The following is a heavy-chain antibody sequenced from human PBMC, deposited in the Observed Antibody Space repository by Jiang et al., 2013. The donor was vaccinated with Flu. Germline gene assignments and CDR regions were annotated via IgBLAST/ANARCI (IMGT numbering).Heavy chain of an antibody. CDR1: GFTFTMHA. Sequence: GFTFTMHAMHWVRQAPGQRLEWMGWINAGNGNXKYSQKFQGRVTITRDTSASTAYMELSSLRSEDTAVYYCARGTVVLYFDYWGQGTLVTVSS. D-gene: IGHD2-15*01. V-gene: IGHV1-3*01. J-gene: IGHJ4*02. CDR3: ARGTVVLYFDY. CDR2: INAGNGNX.